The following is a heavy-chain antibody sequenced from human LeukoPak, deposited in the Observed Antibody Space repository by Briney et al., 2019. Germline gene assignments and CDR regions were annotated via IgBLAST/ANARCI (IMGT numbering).Heavy chain of an antibody. CDR3: AKRERIAAARLFDY. V-gene: IGHV3-21*06. CDR2: ISGSSSYI. Sequence: PGGSLRLSCAASGFTFSSYSMNWVCQAPGKGLEWVSSISGSSSYIYYADSVRGRFTISRDNAKNSLYLQMNSLRAEDTAVYYCAKRERIAAARLFDYWGQGTLVTVSS. J-gene: IGHJ4*02. CDR1: GFTFSSYS. D-gene: IGHD6-13*01.